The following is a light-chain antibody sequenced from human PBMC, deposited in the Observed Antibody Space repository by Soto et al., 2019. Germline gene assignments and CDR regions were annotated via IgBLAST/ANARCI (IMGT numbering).Light chain of an antibody. J-gene: IGLJ1*01. Sequence: QPVLTQSPSASASLGASVKLTCTLSSGHSSYAIAWHQQQPEKGPRYLMKVNSDGSHSKGDGIPDRFSGSSSGAERYLTISSLQSEDEADYYRQTWGTGIQVFGTGTKVTVL. CDR1: SGHSSYA. V-gene: IGLV4-69*01. CDR3: QTWGTGIQV. CDR2: VNSDGSH.